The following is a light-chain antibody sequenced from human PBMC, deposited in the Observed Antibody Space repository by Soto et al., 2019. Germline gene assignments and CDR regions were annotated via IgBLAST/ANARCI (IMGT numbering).Light chain of an antibody. CDR1: QSVDSY. CDR3: KQRSNWPMYT. J-gene: IGKJ2*01. CDR2: DAS. V-gene: IGKV3-11*01. Sequence: IVLTQSPATLSLSPGERATLSCRASQSVDSYVAWYQQKPGQAPRLLIYDASNRATGIPARFSGSGSGTDFTLTISSLEPEDFAFYYCKQRSNWPMYTFGQGTKLEIK.